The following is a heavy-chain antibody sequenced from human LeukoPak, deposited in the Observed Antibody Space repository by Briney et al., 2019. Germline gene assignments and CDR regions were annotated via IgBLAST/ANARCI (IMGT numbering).Heavy chain of an antibody. CDR1: GGSISSGDYY. J-gene: IGHJ4*02. V-gene: IGHV4-30-4*08. CDR2: IYYSGST. D-gene: IGHD3-16*01. CDR3: ARGSYVTPNFDY. Sequence: SETLSLTCTVSGGSISSGDYYWSWIRQPPGKGLEWIGYIYYSGSTYYNSSLKSRVTISVDTSKNQVSLKLSSVTAADTAVYYCARGSYVTPNFDYWGQGTLVTVSS.